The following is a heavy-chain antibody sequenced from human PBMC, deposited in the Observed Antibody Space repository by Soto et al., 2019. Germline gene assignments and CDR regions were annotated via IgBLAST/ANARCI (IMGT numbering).Heavy chain of an antibody. D-gene: IGHD2-2*01. CDR3: ARWRQPAALCYYYYSMDV. J-gene: IGHJ6*02. V-gene: IGHV3-33*01. CDR2: IWYDGSNK. CDR1: GFTFSSYG. Sequence: QVQLVESGGGVVQPGRSLRLSCAASGFTFSSYGMHWVRQAPVKGLEWVAGIWYDGSNKYYADSVKGRFTISRDNSKNTLYLQMNSLSAEDTAVYYWARWRQPAALCYYYYSMDVRGQGNTVTVSS.